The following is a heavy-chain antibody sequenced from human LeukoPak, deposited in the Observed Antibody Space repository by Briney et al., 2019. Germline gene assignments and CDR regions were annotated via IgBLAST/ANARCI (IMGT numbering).Heavy chain of an antibody. D-gene: IGHD3-16*01. CDR2: ISYSGST. CDR3: AREGGGFDF. J-gene: IGHJ4*02. CDR1: VGSISNFY. V-gene: IGHV4-59*12. Sequence: SETLSLTCTVSVGSISNFYWSWIRQPPGKGLEWIGYISYSGSTNYNPSLKSRVTISVDTSKNQLSLKLSSVTAADTAVYYCAREGGGFDFWGQGTLVTVSS.